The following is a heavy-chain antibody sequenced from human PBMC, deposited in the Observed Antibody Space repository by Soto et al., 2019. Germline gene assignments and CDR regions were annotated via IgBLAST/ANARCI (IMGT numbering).Heavy chain of an antibody. J-gene: IGHJ5*02. V-gene: IGHV4-30-2*01. CDR2: IYHSGST. D-gene: IGHD1-1*01. Sequence: ASETLSLTCAVSGGSISSGGYSWSWIRQPPGKGLEWIGYIYHSGSTYYNPSLKSRVTISVDRSKNQFSLKLSSVTAADTAVYYCARGEEKLESNNWFDPWGQGTLVTVSS. CDR1: GGSISSGGYS. CDR3: ARGEEKLESNNWFDP.